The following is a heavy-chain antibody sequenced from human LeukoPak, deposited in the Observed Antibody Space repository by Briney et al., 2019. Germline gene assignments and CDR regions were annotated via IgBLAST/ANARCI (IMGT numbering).Heavy chain of an antibody. CDR2: IRSKANSYAT. J-gene: IGHJ5*02. CDR3: TRPSFDP. CDR1: GFTFSGSA. Sequence: GGSLRLSCAASGFTFSGSAMHWVRQASGKGLEWVGRIRSKANSYATAYAASVKGRFTISRDDSKNTTYLQMNSLETEDTAMYFCTRPSFDPWGQGTLVTVSS. V-gene: IGHV3-73*01.